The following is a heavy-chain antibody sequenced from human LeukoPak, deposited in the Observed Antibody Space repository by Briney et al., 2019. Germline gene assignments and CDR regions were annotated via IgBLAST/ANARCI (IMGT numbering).Heavy chain of an antibody. V-gene: IGHV3-30*18. Sequence: GRSLRLSCAASGFTFSSYGMHWVRQAPGKGLEWVAVISYDGSNKYYADSVKGRFTISRDNSKNTLYLQMNSLRAEDTAVYYCAKDRGTTYNFDYWGQGTLVTVSS. CDR1: GFTFSSYG. CDR3: AKDRGTTYNFDY. CDR2: ISYDGSNK. D-gene: IGHD4-17*01. J-gene: IGHJ4*02.